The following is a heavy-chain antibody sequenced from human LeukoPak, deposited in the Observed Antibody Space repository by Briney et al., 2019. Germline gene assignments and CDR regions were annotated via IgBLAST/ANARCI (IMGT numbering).Heavy chain of an antibody. CDR2: LHAGGNT. J-gene: IGHJ6*02. CDR3: ARDYSSGWSPYYYYGMDV. Sequence: GGSLRLSCAASGFVVSSSYMSWVRQTPVKGLEWLSALHAGGNTFFADSVRGRITISRDNSKNSLYLQMNSLTAEDTAIYYCARDYSSGWSPYYYYGMDVWGQGTTVTVSS. CDR1: GFVVSSSY. V-gene: IGHV3-53*01. D-gene: IGHD6-19*01.